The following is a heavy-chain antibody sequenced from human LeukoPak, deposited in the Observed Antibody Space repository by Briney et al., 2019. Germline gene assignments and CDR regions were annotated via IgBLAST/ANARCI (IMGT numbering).Heavy chain of an antibody. CDR3: ARVSTMVRGVISRKDKPNQNTYYYYYMDV. V-gene: IGHV4-4*02. J-gene: IGHJ6*03. CDR1: GGSISSSNW. CDR2: IYHSGST. D-gene: IGHD3-10*01. Sequence: PSETLSLTCAVSGGSISSSNWWSWVRQPPGKGLEWIGEIYHSGSTNYNPSLKSRVTISVDTSKNQFSLKLSSVTAADTAVYYCARVSTMVRGVISRKDKPNQNTYYYYYMDVWGKGTTVTVSS.